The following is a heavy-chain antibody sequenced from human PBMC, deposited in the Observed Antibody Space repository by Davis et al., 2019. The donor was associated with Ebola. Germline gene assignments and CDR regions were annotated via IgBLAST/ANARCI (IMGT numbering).Heavy chain of an antibody. CDR1: GYTFTSYA. Sequence: ASVKVSCKASGYTFTSYAMHWVRQAPGQRFEWMGWINAGNGNTKYSQKFQGRVTITRDTSASTAYMELSSLRSEDTAVYYCARGLRINPIEPTGFDYWGQGTLVTVSS. D-gene: IGHD1-14*01. V-gene: IGHV1-3*01. J-gene: IGHJ4*02. CDR2: INAGNGNT. CDR3: ARGLRINPIEPTGFDY.